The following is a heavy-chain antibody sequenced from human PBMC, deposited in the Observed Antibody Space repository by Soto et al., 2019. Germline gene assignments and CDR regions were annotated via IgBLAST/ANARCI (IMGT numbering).Heavy chain of an antibody. D-gene: IGHD3-16*02. CDR1: GGSISSGDYY. CDR3: ARRNDYVWGSYRFSFLGVEWFDP. J-gene: IGHJ5*02. CDR2: IYYSGST. Sequence: PSETLSLTCTVSGGSISSGDYYWSWIRQPPGKGLEWIGYIYYSGSTYYNPSLKSRVTISVDTSKNQFSLKLSSVTAADTAVYYCARRNDYVWGSYRFSFLGVEWFDPWGQGTLVTVSS. V-gene: IGHV4-30-4*01.